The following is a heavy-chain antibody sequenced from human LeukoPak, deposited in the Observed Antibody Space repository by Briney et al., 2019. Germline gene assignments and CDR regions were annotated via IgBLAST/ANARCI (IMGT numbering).Heavy chain of an antibody. D-gene: IGHD2-2*01. CDR1: GYTFTGYY. CDR2: INPNSGGT. CDR3: ARPAVMDDAFDI. Sequence: ASVKVSCKASGYTFTGYYMHWVRQAPGQGLEWMGWINPNSGGTNYAQKFQGRVTMTRDTSISTAYMELSRLRSDDTAVYYCARPAVMDDAFDIWGQGTMVTVSS. J-gene: IGHJ3*02. V-gene: IGHV1-2*02.